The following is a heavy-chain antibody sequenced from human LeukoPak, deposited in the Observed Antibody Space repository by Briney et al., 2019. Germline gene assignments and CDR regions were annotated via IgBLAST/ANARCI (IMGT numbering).Heavy chain of an antibody. CDR1: GFAFDEHG. V-gene: IGHV3-20*04. CDR2: INWSGGST. D-gene: IGHD2-15*01. CDR3: ARAPIASPFYFDY. J-gene: IGHJ4*02. Sequence: GGSLRLSCTASGFAFDEHGMTWVRQVPGNGLEWVSGINWSGGSTGYADPLRVRFTISRDNAKNSLYLQMDSLRAEDTALYYCARAPIASPFYFDYWGQGTLVTVSS.